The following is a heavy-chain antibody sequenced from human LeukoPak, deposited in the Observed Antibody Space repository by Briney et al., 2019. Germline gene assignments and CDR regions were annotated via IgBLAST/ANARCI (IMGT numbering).Heavy chain of an antibody. CDR2: INTNTGNP. Sequence: ASVKVFCKASGYTFTGYAMNWVRQAPGQGLEWMGWINTNTGNPTYAQGFTGRFVFSLDTSVSTAYLQISGLKAEDTAVYYCARGLSDYYYDSSGYPLWGQGTLVTVSS. J-gene: IGHJ4*02. V-gene: IGHV7-4-1*02. CDR3: ARGLSDYYYDSSGYPL. D-gene: IGHD3-22*01. CDR1: GYTFTGYA.